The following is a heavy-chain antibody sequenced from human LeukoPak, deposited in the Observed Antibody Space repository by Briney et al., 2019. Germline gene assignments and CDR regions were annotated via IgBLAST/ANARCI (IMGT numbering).Heavy chain of an antibody. CDR1: GYTFTNYA. CDR2: ISTYNGNT. D-gene: IGHD4-23*01. V-gene: IGHV1-18*01. J-gene: IGHJ3*02. CDR3: ARVMTSVITAHAFEI. Sequence: GASVKVSCKASGYTFTNYAIGWVRQAPGQGLEWMGWISTYNGNTNYAQKLQGRVTMTTDTPTNIAYMELRSLRSDDTAVYHCARVMTSVITAHAFEIWGQGTMVTVS.